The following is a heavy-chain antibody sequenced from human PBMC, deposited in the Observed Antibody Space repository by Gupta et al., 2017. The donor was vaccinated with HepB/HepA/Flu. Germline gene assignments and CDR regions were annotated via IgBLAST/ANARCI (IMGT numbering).Heavy chain of an antibody. CDR2: IRSKPNNYAT. V-gene: IGHV3-73*01. D-gene: IGHD3-22*01. CDR3: CTYSSGSDND. Sequence: EVQLVESGGGLVQPGGSLKLSCAASGFTFSAAALYWVRQAPGKGLEWRGRIRSKPNNYATAFAASVKGRFTISRDDSKNTAYLQMNSLKSEDTAVYYCCTYSSGSDNDWGQGTLVTVSS. J-gene: IGHJ4*02. CDR1: GFTFSAAA.